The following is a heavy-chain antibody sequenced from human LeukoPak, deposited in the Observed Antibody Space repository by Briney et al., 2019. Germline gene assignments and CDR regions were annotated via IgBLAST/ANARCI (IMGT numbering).Heavy chain of an antibody. CDR3: ARGPDEDIVVVTAPDPLDY. D-gene: IGHD2-21*02. CDR1: GFSFSSYE. Sequence: GGSLRLSCAASGFSFSSYEMNWVRQAPGRGLEWVSYISSSSGSTIYYADSVKGRFTISRDNAKNSLYLQMNSLRAEDTAVYYCARGPDEDIVVVTAPDPLDYWGQGTLVTVSS. J-gene: IGHJ4*02. CDR2: ISSSSGSTI. V-gene: IGHV3-48*03.